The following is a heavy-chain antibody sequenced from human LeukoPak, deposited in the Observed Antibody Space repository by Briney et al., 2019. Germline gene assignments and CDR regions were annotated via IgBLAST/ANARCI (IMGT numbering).Heavy chain of an antibody. CDR1: GYPFITYW. CDR2: IYPGDSET. CDR3: ARRGRGPSGSVYFFDS. J-gene: IGHJ4*02. V-gene: IGHV5-51*01. D-gene: IGHD3-10*01. Sequence: GESLTISCQTSGYPFITYWIGWVRQMPGKGLEWLGLIYPGDSETRYSPSFQGQVTMSADRSNSTAYLQWGSLKASDTALYYCARRGRGPSGSVYFFDSWGQGTLVTVSS.